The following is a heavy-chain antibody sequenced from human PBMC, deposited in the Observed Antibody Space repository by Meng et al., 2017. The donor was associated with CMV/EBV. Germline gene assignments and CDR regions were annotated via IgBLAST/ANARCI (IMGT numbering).Heavy chain of an antibody. Sequence: GGSLRLSCAASGFTFNSYAMHWVRQTPGKGLEWVAAISYHGSNKYYADSVKGRFTISRDNSQNTLYLQMNNLGVEETAVYYCARGLAARRFDPWGQGTLVTVSS. CDR1: GFTFNSYA. CDR3: ARGLAARRFDP. J-gene: IGHJ5*02. CDR2: ISYHGSNK. D-gene: IGHD6-6*01. V-gene: IGHV3-30-3*01.